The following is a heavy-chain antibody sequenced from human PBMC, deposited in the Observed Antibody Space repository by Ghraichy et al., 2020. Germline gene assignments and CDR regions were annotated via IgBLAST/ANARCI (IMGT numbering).Heavy chain of an antibody. Sequence: GGSLRLSCAASGFIFSTYGMHWVRQSPGKGLEWVAVIWYDGSKKYYADFVKGRFTVSRDNSNNTLYLQMDSLTTEDTAVYYCARDFSLASRTTFDPWGQGTLVTVSS. CDR3: ARDFSLASRTTFDP. D-gene: IGHD3-16*01. CDR1: GFIFSTYG. J-gene: IGHJ5*02. CDR2: IWYDGSKK. V-gene: IGHV3-33*01.